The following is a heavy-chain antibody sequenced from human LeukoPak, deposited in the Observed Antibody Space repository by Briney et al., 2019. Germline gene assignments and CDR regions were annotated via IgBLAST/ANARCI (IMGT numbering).Heavy chain of an antibody. Sequence: PGGSLRLSCGASGFTFSSNAMSWVRKDPGKGVEWVSAISGSGGSTHYADSVKGRFTISRDNSKNTLYLQMNSLRAEDTAVYYCAKDNRMWPFDYWGQGTLVTVSS. CDR1: GFTFSSNA. CDR3: AKDNRMWPFDY. D-gene: IGHD2/OR15-2a*01. CDR2: ISGSGGST. V-gene: IGHV3-23*01. J-gene: IGHJ4*02.